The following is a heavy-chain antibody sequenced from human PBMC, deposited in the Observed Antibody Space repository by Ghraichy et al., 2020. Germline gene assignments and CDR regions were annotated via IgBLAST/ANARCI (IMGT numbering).Heavy chain of an antibody. D-gene: IGHD1-26*01. CDR3: ARLLKRVGAAFDI. CDR2: IYYSGST. V-gene: IGHV4-59*08. Sequence: SETLSLTCTVSGGSISSYYWSWIRQPPGKGLEWIGYIYYSGSTNYNPSLKSRVTISVDTSKNQFSLKLSSVTAADTAVYYCARLLKRVGAAFDIWGQGTMVTVSS. CDR1: GGSISSYY. J-gene: IGHJ3*02.